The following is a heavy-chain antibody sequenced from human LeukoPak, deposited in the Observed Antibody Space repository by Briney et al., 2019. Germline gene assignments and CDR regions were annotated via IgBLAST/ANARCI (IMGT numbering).Heavy chain of an antibody. CDR3: AKPAGYSYGYGHDY. D-gene: IGHD5-18*01. Sequence: GGSLRLSCEASGVTFSSYAMSWVRQAPGKGLEWVSAITHSGSSTYYADSVKGRFTISRDNSKNTLYLQMNSLRAEDTAVYYCAKPAGYSYGYGHDYWGQGTLVTVSS. J-gene: IGHJ4*02. CDR1: GVTFSSYA. V-gene: IGHV3-23*01. CDR2: ITHSGSST.